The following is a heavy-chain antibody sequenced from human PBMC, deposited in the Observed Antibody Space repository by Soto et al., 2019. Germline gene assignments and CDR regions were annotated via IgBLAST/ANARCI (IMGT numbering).Heavy chain of an antibody. CDR1: GFTFSSYA. D-gene: IGHD6-6*01. J-gene: IGHJ1*01. Sequence: GGSLRLSCAASGFTFSSYAMSWVRQAPGKGPEWVSAISGSGGSTYYVDSVKGRFTISRDNTKNTLYLQMNSLRAKDTAICYWAKACVATRPEYFQRWGQGTLVTVSS. V-gene: IGHV3-23*01. CDR3: AKACVATRPEYFQR. CDR2: ISGSGGST.